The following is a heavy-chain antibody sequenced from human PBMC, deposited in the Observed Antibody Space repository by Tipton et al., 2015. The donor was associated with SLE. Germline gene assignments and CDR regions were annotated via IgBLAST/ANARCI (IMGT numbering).Heavy chain of an antibody. V-gene: IGHV4-4*07. CDR3: ASPGIAVAFDY. Sequence: TLSLTCTVSGGSISTYDWSWIRQPAGKGLEWIGRIYASGSTNYNPSLKSRVTISGDTSKNQFSLKLSSVTAADTAVYYCASPGIAVAFDYWGQGTLVTVSS. CDR1: GGSISTYD. J-gene: IGHJ4*02. CDR2: IYASGST. D-gene: IGHD6-19*01.